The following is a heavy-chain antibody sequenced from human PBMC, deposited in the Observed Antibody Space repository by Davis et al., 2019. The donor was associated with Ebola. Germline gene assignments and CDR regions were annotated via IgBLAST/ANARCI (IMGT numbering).Heavy chain of an antibody. CDR2: INPKDGRT. V-gene: IGHV1-46*01. D-gene: IGHD6-25*01. Sequence: AASVKVSCKASGYTFTSYGISWVRQAPGQGPEWMGIINPKDGRTTFAQKFQGRIIMARDTSTSTAYMELSSLSLDDTAVYYCARGRTAIGADVWGQGTTVTVS. J-gene: IGHJ6*02. CDR1: GYTFTSYG. CDR3: ARGRTAIGADV.